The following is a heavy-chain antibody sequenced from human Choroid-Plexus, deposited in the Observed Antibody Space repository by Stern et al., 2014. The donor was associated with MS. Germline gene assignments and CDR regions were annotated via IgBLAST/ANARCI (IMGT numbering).Heavy chain of an antibody. Sequence: QVQLVQSGGGVVQPGRPLRLSCVASGFTFGSCAMRWVRQAPGKGLEWVAGVSYDGSNKYYADSVKGRFTISRDNSQNTLYMQMSSLRPEDTAVYYCAKDRHYLTYFFDHWGQGSLVTVSS. D-gene: IGHD2/OR15-2a*01. V-gene: IGHV3-30*18. J-gene: IGHJ5*02. CDR1: GFTFGSCA. CDR3: AKDRHYLTYFFDH. CDR2: VSYDGSNK.